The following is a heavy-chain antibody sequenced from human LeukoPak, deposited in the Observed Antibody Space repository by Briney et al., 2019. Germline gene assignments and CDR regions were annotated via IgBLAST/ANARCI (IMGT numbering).Heavy chain of an antibody. CDR2: IWYDGSNK. CDR1: GFTFSSYG. Sequence: PGRSLRLSCAASGFTFSSYGMHWVRQAPGKGLEWVAVIWYDGSNKYYADSVKGRFTISRDNSKNTLYLQMNSLRAEDTAVYYCAKLYSSSSLEYYFDYWGQGTLVTVSS. CDR3: AKLYSSSSLEYYFDY. V-gene: IGHV3-33*06. D-gene: IGHD6-6*01. J-gene: IGHJ4*02.